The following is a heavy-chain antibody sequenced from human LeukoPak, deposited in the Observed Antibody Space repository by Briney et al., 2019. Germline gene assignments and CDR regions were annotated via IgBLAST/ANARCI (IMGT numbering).Heavy chain of an antibody. Sequence: GESLKIPCKGSGYSFANYWIGWVRQMPGKGLEWMGIIYPSDSQTRYSPSFQGQVTISVDKSSSTAFLQWSSLQASDTAIYYCARRLRHYYDSSGYSTPYYFDYWGQGTLVTVSS. D-gene: IGHD3-22*01. CDR2: IYPSDSQT. V-gene: IGHV5-51*01. CDR1: GYSFANYW. CDR3: ARRLRHYYDSSGYSTPYYFDY. J-gene: IGHJ4*02.